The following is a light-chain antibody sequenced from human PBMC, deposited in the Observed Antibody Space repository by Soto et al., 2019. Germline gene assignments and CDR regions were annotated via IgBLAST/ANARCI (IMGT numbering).Light chain of an antibody. V-gene: IGKV3-11*01. CDR1: QSVTNY. CDR2: DAS. CDR3: QQRSNWLT. J-gene: IGKJ4*01. Sequence: EILLTQSPSTLSLSPGDRATLSCRASQSVTNYLAWYQHKPGQAPRLLIYDASNRNTGIPARFSGSGSGTDFTLTISSLEPEDFAVYYCQQRSNWLTFGGGTKVEIK.